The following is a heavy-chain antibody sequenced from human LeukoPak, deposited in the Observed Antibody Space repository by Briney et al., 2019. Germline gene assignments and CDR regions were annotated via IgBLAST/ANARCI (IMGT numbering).Heavy chain of an antibody. CDR3: ARDAPRGLRYFDY. V-gene: IGHV4-30-2*01. CDR1: GGSISSGGHY. J-gene: IGHJ4*02. CDR2: IYHSGST. Sequence: SSQTLSLTCTVSGGSISSGGHYWSWIRQPPGKGLEWIGYIYHSGSTYYNPSLKSRVTISVDRSKNQFSLKLSSVTAADTAVYYCARDAPRGLRYFDYWGQGTLVTVSS. D-gene: IGHD3-9*01.